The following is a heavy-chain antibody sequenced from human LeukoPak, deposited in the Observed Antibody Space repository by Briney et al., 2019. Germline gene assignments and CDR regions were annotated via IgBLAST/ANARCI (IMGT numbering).Heavy chain of an antibody. V-gene: IGHV3-21*01. Sequence: GGSLRLSCAASGFTFSSYSMNWVRQAPGKGLEWVSSISSSSSYIYYADSVKGRFTISRDNAKNSLYLQMNSRRAEDTAVYYCARAPGIAVAGTLVFAYYFDYWGQGTLVTVSS. CDR3: ARAPGIAVAGTLVFAYYFDY. J-gene: IGHJ4*02. CDR1: GFTFSSYS. D-gene: IGHD6-19*01. CDR2: ISSSSSYI.